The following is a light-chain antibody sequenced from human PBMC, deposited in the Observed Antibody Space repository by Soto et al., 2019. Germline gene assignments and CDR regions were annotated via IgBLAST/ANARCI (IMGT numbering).Light chain of an antibody. CDR1: QSVSSY. V-gene: IGKV3-11*01. CDR3: QQRSNGPWT. Sequence: EIVLTQSPATLSLSPGERATLSCRASQSVSSYLAWYQQKPGQAPRLLIYDASNRATGIPARFSGSGSGTDLTLTISSPEPEDFAVYYCQQRSNGPWTFGQGTKVEIK. J-gene: IGKJ1*01. CDR2: DAS.